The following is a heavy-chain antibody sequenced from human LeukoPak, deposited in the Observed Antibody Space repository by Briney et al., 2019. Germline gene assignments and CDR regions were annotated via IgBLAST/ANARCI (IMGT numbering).Heavy chain of an antibody. CDR1: GFTFSSYG. CDR3: AREVTGIDLYGMDV. D-gene: IGHD5-18*01. CDR2: IWYDGSNK. Sequence: PGGSLRLSCAASGFTFSSYGMHWVRQAPGKGLEWVAVIWYDGSNKYYADSVKGRFTISRDNSKNTLYLQMNSLRAEDTAVYYCAREVTGIDLYGMDVWGQGTTVTVSS. V-gene: IGHV3-33*01. J-gene: IGHJ6*02.